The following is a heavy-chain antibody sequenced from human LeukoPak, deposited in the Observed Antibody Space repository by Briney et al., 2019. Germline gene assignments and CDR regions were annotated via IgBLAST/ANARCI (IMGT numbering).Heavy chain of an antibody. J-gene: IGHJ6*02. CDR3: VKGGHKLDTQTTHYYYGLDV. D-gene: IGHD5-18*01. CDR1: GFTLSDHW. V-gene: IGHV3-74*03. CDR2: VESDASRT. Sequence: QPGGSLRLSCVASGFTLSDHWMYWVRQGPSRGLAHVSRVESDASRTTYADSVKGRFTISRDDAKNTMYLQMNSLRVEDTAVYYCVKGGHKLDTQTTHYYYGLDVWGQGTTVAVS.